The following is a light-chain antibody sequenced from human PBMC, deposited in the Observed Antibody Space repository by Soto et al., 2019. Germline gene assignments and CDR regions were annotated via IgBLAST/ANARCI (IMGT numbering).Light chain of an antibody. V-gene: IGLV2-14*01. CDR2: DVT. CDR3: SSYTSSSTPLV. CDR1: GSDVGGYNY. J-gene: IGLJ3*02. Sequence: QSVLAQPASVSGSPGQSITISCTGTGSDVGGYNYVSWYQQHPGKAPKLMIYDVTNRPSGVSNRFSGSKSGNTASLTISGLQAEDEADYYCSSYTSSSTPLVFGGGTKLTVL.